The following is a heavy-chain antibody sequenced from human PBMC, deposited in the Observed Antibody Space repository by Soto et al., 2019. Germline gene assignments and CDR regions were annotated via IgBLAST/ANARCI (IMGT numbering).Heavy chain of an antibody. CDR3: ARRGPGTDFDY. Sequence: EVQLLDSGGGLVQPGGSLRLSCAASGFTFSSYAMNWVRQAPGKGLEWVSVISGSGGSTYYADSVKGRFTISRDNSKNMLYLQMNSLRAEDTAVYYCARRGPGTDFDYWGQGTRVTVSS. V-gene: IGHV3-23*01. D-gene: IGHD6-13*01. CDR1: GFTFSSYA. CDR2: ISGSGGST. J-gene: IGHJ4*02.